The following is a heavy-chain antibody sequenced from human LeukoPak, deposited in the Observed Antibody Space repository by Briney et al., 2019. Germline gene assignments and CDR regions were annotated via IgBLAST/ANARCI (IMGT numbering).Heavy chain of an antibody. V-gene: IGHV5-51*01. J-gene: IGHJ6*02. CDR1: GYRFTDYW. CDR3: ARGAAGTTPDYYYFGLDV. D-gene: IGHD1-7*01. CDR2: IYPGNSDT. Sequence: GESLKISCKGSGYRFTDYWIGWVRQMPGKGLEWMGIIYPGNSDTRYSPSFQGQVTISADKSINTAHLQWSSLKASDTAMYYCARGAAGTTPDYYYFGLDVWGQGTTVRVSS.